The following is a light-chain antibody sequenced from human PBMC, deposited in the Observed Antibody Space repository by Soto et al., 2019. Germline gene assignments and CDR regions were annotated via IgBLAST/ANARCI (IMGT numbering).Light chain of an antibody. CDR1: QTISSW. Sequence: DIQMTQSPSALSGSVGDRVTITCRASQTISSWLAWYQQKPGKAPKLLIYKASTLKSGVPSRFSGSGSGTEFTPTISSLQPDDFGTYYCQQYESYSPLTFGGGTKVDIK. V-gene: IGKV1-5*03. CDR3: QQYESYSPLT. J-gene: IGKJ4*01. CDR2: KAS.